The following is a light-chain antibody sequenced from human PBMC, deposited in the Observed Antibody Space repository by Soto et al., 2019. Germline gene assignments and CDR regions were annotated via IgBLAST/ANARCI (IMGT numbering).Light chain of an antibody. Sequence: QSVLTQPASVSGSPGQSITISCTGTSSDVGSYNLVSWYQQHPGKAPKLMIYEGSKRPSGVSNRFSGSKSGNTASLTISGLQAEDEADYYCCSHAGSSTFHYYVFGTGTKVTVL. V-gene: IGLV2-23*03. CDR3: CSHAGSSTFHYYV. CDR2: EGS. J-gene: IGLJ1*01. CDR1: SSDVGSYNL.